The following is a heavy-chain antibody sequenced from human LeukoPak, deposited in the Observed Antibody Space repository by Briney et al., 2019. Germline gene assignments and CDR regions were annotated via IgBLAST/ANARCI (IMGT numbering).Heavy chain of an antibody. CDR2: LFYSGST. Sequence: SETLSLTCTVSGGSISSYYWSWIRQPPGKGLEWIAYLFYSGSTDYNPSLESRVTISVDTSKHQFSLKLTSVTAADAAVYYCASSVGSTDYWGQGTLVTVSS. CDR3: ASSVGSTDY. V-gene: IGHV4-59*12. J-gene: IGHJ4*02. D-gene: IGHD1-26*01. CDR1: GGSISSYY.